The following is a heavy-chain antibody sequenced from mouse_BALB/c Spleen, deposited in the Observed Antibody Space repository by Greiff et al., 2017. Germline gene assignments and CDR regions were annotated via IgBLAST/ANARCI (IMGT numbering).Heavy chain of an antibody. Sequence: EVHLVESGGGLVKPGGSLKLSCAASGFAFSSYDMSWVRQTPEKRLEWVAYISSGGGSTYYPDTVKGRFTISRDNAKNTLYLQMSSLKSEDTAMYYCARQAPYGSSPYAMDYWGQGTSVTVSS. D-gene: IGHD1-1*01. V-gene: IGHV5-12-1*01. CDR1: GFAFSSYD. CDR2: ISSGGGST. J-gene: IGHJ4*01. CDR3: ARQAPYGSSPYAMDY.